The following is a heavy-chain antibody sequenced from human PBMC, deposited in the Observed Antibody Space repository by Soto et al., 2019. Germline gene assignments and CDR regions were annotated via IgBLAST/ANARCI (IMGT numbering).Heavy chain of an antibody. CDR1: GGSISSSSYY. D-gene: IGHD2-2*01. J-gene: IGHJ4*02. CDR2: IYYSGST. CDR3: ARHKKGRDIVVVPAAPHDY. Sequence: SETLSLTCTVSGGSISSSSYYWGWIRQPPGKGLEWIGSIYYSGSTYYNPSLKSRVTISVDTSKNQFSLKLSSVTAADTAVYYCARHKKGRDIVVVPAAPHDYWGQGTLVTVSS. V-gene: IGHV4-39*01.